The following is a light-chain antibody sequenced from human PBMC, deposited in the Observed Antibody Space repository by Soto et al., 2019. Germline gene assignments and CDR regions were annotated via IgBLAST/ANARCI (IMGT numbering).Light chain of an antibody. CDR1: QSLLHITGETF. V-gene: IGKV2D-29*02. Sequence: DVVMTQTPLSRSVAPGQAASISCKSIQSLLHITGETFLFWYLQKPGQSPQLLIYEVSTRVSGVPDRFSGSGSGTDFTLEISRVETDDVGIYYCMQSTQIPHTFGQGTRMEIK. CDR2: EVS. J-gene: IGKJ5*01. CDR3: MQSTQIPHT.